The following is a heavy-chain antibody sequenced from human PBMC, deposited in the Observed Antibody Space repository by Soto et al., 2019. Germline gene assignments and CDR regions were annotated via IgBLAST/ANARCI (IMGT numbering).Heavy chain of an antibody. CDR2: ISGSGGST. CDR3: AIPLKYDSSGYYPFDY. V-gene: IGHV3-23*01. CDR1: GFTFSSYA. D-gene: IGHD3-22*01. Sequence: GGSLRLSCSASGFTFSSYAMHWVRQAPGKGLEYVSAISGSGGSTYYADSVKGRFTISRDNSKNTLYLQMNSLRAEDTAVYYCAIPLKYDSSGYYPFDYWGQGTLVTVSS. J-gene: IGHJ4*02.